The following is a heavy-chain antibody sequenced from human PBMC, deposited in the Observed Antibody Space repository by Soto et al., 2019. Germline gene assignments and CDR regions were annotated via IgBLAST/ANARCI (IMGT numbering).Heavy chain of an antibody. Sequence: QVQLVASGGGVVQPGRSLRLSCAVSGVTVSSYGMHWVRQAPGKGLEWVAVISRDGRTTFYADSVKGRFTISRDNSRNTLFLEMNSLRGDDMAVYYCTGEVASGYWGQGTLVTVSS. J-gene: IGHJ4*02. CDR3: TGEVASGY. CDR1: GVTVSSYG. CDR2: ISRDGRTT. V-gene: IGHV3-30*03. D-gene: IGHD2-8*02.